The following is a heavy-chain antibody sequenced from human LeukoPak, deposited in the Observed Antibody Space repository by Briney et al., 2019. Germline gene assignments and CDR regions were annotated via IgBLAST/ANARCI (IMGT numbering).Heavy chain of an antibody. D-gene: IGHD6-19*01. Sequence: GGSLRLSCAASGFTFSSYSMNWVRQAPGKGLEWVSSISSSSRYIYYADSVKGRFPTSRDNAKNSLYLQMNSLRAEDTAVYYCARDNIAVAGVTDYWGQGTLVTVSS. J-gene: IGHJ4*02. CDR1: GFTFSSYS. CDR2: ISSSSRYI. CDR3: ARDNIAVAGVTDY. V-gene: IGHV3-21*01.